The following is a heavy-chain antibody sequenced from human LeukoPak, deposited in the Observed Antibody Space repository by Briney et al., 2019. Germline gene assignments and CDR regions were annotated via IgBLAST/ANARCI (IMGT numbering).Heavy chain of an antibody. CDR2: INHSGST. CDR1: GESFSGYY. Sequence: SEILSLTCAVSGESFSGYYWSWIRQSPGKGLEWIGEINHSGSTNYNPSLKSRVTISVDTSKNQFSLKLSSVTAADTAVYYCARGLKQGYYYYGMDVWGQGTTVTVSS. J-gene: IGHJ6*02. V-gene: IGHV4-34*01. CDR3: ARGLKQGYYYYGMDV.